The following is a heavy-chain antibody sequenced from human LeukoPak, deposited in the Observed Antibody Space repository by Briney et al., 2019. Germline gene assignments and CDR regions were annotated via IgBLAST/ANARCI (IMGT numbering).Heavy chain of an antibody. Sequence: SETLSLTCTVSGGSISSGGYYRSWIRQHPGKGLEWIGYIYYSGSTYYNPSLKSRVTISVDTSKNQFSLKLSSVTAADTAVYYCARRRVEMVRGVIINWFDPWGQGTLVTVSS. CDR2: IYYSGST. CDR1: GGSISSGGYY. CDR3: ARRRVEMVRGVIINWFDP. J-gene: IGHJ5*02. V-gene: IGHV4-31*03. D-gene: IGHD3-10*01.